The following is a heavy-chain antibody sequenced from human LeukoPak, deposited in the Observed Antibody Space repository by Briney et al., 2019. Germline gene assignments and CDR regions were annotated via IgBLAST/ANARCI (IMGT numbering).Heavy chain of an antibody. CDR2: IYYSGST. CDR1: GGSISSSSYY. Sequence: SETLSLTCTVSGGSISSSSYYWGWIRQPPGKGREWIGSIYYSGSTYYNPSLKSRVTISVDTSKNQFSLKLSSVTAADTAVYYCARHNRYGDYAQFGYWGQGTLVTVSS. J-gene: IGHJ4*02. CDR3: ARHNRYGDYAQFGY. V-gene: IGHV4-39*01. D-gene: IGHD4-17*01.